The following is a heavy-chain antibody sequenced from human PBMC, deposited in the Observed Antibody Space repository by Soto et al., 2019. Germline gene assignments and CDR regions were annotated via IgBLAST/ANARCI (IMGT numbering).Heavy chain of an antibody. Sequence: QVQLVQSGAEVKKPGSSVKVSCKASGGTFSSYAISWVRQAPGQGLEWMGGIIPIFGTANYAQKFQGRVTITADESTSTAYMELRSLRSEDTAVYYCARGYYDSSGYYPRPEYFQHWGQGTLVTVSS. CDR2: IIPIFGTA. J-gene: IGHJ1*01. CDR1: GGTFSSYA. D-gene: IGHD3-22*01. V-gene: IGHV1-69*12. CDR3: ARGYYDSSGYYPRPEYFQH.